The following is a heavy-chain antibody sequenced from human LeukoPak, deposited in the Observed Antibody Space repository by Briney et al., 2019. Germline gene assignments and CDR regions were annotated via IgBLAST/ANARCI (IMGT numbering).Heavy chain of an antibody. CDR3: AREMGDSGSYYPYYYYYGMDV. V-gene: IGHV1-18*01. J-gene: IGHJ6*02. CDR2: ISAYNGNT. CDR1: GYTFTSYG. D-gene: IGHD1-26*01. Sequence: SVKVSCKASGYTFTSYGISWVRQAPGQGLEWMGWISAYNGNTNYAQKLQGRVTMTTDTSTSTAYMELRSLRSDDTAVYYCAREMGDSGSYYPYYYYYGMDVWGQGTTVTVS.